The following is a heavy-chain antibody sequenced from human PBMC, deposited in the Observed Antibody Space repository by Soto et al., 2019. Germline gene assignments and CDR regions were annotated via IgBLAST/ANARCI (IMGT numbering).Heavy chain of an antibody. Sequence: SETLSLTCTVSGGSISSYYWSWIRQPPGKGLEWIGYIYYSGSTNYNPSLKSRVTISVDTSKNQFSLKLSSVTAADTAVYYCARGPDIVVVPAAPLGDYYMDVWGKGTTVTVSS. J-gene: IGHJ6*03. CDR3: ARGPDIVVVPAAPLGDYYMDV. V-gene: IGHV4-59*01. CDR1: GGSISSYY. D-gene: IGHD2-2*01. CDR2: IYYSGST.